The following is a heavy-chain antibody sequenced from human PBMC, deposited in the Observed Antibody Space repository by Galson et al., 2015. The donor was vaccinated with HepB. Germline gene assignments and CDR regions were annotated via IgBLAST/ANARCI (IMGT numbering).Heavy chain of an antibody. V-gene: IGHV4-59*04. D-gene: IGHD3-10*01. Sequence: ETLSLTCTVSGGSISSYYWSWIRQPPGKGLEWIGYIYYSGSTYYNPSLKSRVTISVDTSKNQFSLKLSSVTAADTAVYYCASSLNLWFDYWGQGTLVTVSS. CDR1: GGSISSYY. CDR2: IYYSGST. CDR3: ASSLNLWFDY. J-gene: IGHJ4*02.